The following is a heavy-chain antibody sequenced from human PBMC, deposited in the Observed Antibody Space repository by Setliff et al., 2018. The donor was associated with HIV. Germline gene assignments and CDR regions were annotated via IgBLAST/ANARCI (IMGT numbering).Heavy chain of an antibody. J-gene: IGHJ1*01. CDR2: IWYDGSNK. V-gene: IGHV3-33*06. D-gene: IGHD1-1*01. Sequence: GGSLRLSCAASGFTFSSYGMHWVRQAPGKGLEWVAVIWYDGSNKYYADSVKGRFTISRDNSRNTLYLQMNSLRVEDTAVYYCTKTPTGVLAADAIQYWGPGTLVTVSS. CDR3: TKTPTGVLAADAIQY. CDR1: GFTFSSYG.